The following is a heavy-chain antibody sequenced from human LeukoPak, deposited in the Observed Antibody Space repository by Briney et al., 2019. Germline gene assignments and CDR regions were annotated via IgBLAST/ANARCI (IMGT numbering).Heavy chain of an antibody. Sequence: GGSLRLSCAASGFTFDDYGMSWVRQAPGKGLEWVSGINWNGGSTGYADSVKGRFTISRDNARNSLYPRMNSLRAEDTAVYYCARDPGAYSSSPIDYWGQGTLVTVSS. CDR1: GFTFDDYG. V-gene: IGHV3-20*04. J-gene: IGHJ4*02. D-gene: IGHD6-6*01. CDR2: INWNGGST. CDR3: ARDPGAYSSSPIDY.